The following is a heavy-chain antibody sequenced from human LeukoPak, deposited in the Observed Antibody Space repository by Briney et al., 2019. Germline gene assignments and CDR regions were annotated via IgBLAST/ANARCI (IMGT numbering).Heavy chain of an antibody. Sequence: SETLSLTCTVSGGSISSYYWSWIRQPPGKGLEWIGYIYYSGSTNYNPSLKSRVTISVDTSKNQFSLKLSSVTAADTAVYYCAREHYDSSGSYFDCWGQGTLVTVSS. D-gene: IGHD3-22*01. CDR1: GGSISSYY. CDR3: AREHYDSSGSYFDC. J-gene: IGHJ4*02. CDR2: IYYSGST. V-gene: IGHV4-59*01.